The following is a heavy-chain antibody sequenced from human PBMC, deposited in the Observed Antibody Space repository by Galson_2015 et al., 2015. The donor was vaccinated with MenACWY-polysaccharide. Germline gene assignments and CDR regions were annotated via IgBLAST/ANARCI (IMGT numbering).Heavy chain of an antibody. Sequence: SLRLSCAASGFTFTDYYMTWIRQAPGKGLDWISHISHSGNTAYNADSMMGRLAISRDNAKNSLYLEMNSLRVEDTAVYYCARYPKTVTARPLYGLDVWGQGATVIVSS. V-gene: IGHV3-11*01. D-gene: IGHD6-6*01. CDR3: ARYPKTVTARPLYGLDV. J-gene: IGHJ6*02. CDR2: ISHSGNTA. CDR1: GFTFTDYY.